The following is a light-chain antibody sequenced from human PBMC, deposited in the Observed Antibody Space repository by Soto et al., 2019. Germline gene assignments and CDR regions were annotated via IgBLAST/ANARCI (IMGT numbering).Light chain of an antibody. J-gene: IGKJ1*01. CDR1: QNISTY. V-gene: IGKV3-11*01. CDR2: GVS. Sequence: EIVLTHSPATLSLSPWEVASLSCRASQNISTYLAWYQQRPGQVPRLLIYGVSKRAPAIPPRFSGSGSGTDFTLSVSGLETEDFATYYCQQRTNSPPWTLGQGTKVDIK. CDR3: QQRTNSPPWT.